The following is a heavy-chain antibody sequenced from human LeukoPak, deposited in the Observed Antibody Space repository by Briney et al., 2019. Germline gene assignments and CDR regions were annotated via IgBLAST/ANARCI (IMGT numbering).Heavy chain of an antibody. V-gene: IGHV3-53*01. CDR3: ARVGAAVALRDYHYVDV. Sequence: GGSLRLSCAASGFTVSSRSMNWVRQAPGKGLECVSIIYSGEVTSYADSVKGRFTISRDSGTNTLFLQMDNLRAADTAVYYCARVGAAVALRDYHYVDVWGKGTGVTVSS. CDR1: GFTVSSRS. CDR2: IYSGEVT. J-gene: IGHJ6*03. D-gene: IGHD2-15*01.